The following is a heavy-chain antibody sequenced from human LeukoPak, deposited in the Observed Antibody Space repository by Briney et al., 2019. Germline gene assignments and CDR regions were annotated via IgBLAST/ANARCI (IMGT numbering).Heavy chain of an antibody. CDR3: ARDRYLYSSGWYYFDY. D-gene: IGHD6-19*01. V-gene: IGHV4-61*02. Sequence: SETLSLTCTVSGGSISSGSYCWSWIRQPAGKGLEWIGRIYTSGSTNYNPSLKSRVTISVDTSKNQFSLKLSSVTAADTAVYYCARDRYLYSSGWYYFDYWGQGTLVTVSS. CDR2: IYTSGST. CDR1: GGSISSGSYC. J-gene: IGHJ4*02.